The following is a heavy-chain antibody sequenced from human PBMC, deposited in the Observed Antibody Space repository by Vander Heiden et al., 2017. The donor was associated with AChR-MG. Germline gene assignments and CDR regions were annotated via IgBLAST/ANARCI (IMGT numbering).Heavy chain of an antibody. CDR2: IYYSGST. CDR3: ARDSGGCSGGSCYFVGFDY. D-gene: IGHD2-15*01. J-gene: IGHJ4*02. CDR1: GGSISSYY. V-gene: IGHV4-59*01. Sequence: QVQLQESGPGLVKPSETLSLTCTVSGGSISSYYWSWIRQPPGKGLEWIGYIYYSGSTNYTPSLKSRVTISVDTSKNQFSLKLSSVTAADTAVYYCARDSGGCSGGSCYFVGFDYWGQGTLVTVSS.